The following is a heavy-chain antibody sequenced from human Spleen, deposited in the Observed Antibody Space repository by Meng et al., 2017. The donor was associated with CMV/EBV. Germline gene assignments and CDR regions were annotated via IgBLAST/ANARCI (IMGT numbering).Heavy chain of an antibody. D-gene: IGHD3-22*01. J-gene: IGHJ4*02. V-gene: IGHV1-69*05. CDR1: RSTFSSYA. CDR3: ASPKTEDSSGYYYS. Sequence: KASRSTFSSYAISWVRQATGQGVEWMGGIIPIFGTANYAKKFQGRVTITTDESTSTAYMELSSLRSEDTAVYYCASPKTEDSSGYYYSWGQGTLVTVSS. CDR2: IIPIFGTA.